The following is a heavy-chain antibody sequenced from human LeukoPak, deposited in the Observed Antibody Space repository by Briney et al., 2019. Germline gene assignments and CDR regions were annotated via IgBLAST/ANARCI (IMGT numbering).Heavy chain of an antibody. D-gene: IGHD4-17*01. Sequence: PGGSLRLSCAASGFTASSRTMIWVRQAPGKGLGCVSYIRSDTTTEYAEYVKGRFTISRDDSKNTVYLQMNSLRVEDTSVYYCARRRGGYGDGDFDYWGQGTLVTVSS. J-gene: IGHJ4*02. CDR1: GFTASSRT. V-gene: IGHV3-66*04. CDR2: IRSDTTT. CDR3: ARRRGGYGDGDFDY.